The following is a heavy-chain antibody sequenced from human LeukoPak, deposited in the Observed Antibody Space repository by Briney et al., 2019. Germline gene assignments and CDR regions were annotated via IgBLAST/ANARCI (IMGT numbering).Heavy chain of an antibody. CDR3: AKDLSSEGSWYGDAFDI. CDR1: GFTFSSYG. CDR2: IRYDGSNK. V-gene: IGHV3-30*02. D-gene: IGHD6-13*01. J-gene: IGHJ3*02. Sequence: GGSLRLSCAASGFTFSSYGMHWVREAPGKGLEWVAFIRYDGSNKYYADSVKGRFTISRDNSKNTLYLQMNSLRAEDTAVYYCAKDLSSEGSWYGDAFDIWGQGTMVTVSS.